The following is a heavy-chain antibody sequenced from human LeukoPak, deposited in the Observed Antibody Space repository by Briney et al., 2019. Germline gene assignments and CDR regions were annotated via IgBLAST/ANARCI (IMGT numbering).Heavy chain of an antibody. CDR2: IRSSGSTI. CDR1: GFTFGDYY. CDR3: AREGAVFSGGSYYGLGAFDI. D-gene: IGHD2-15*01. Sequence: GGSLRLSCASSGFTFGDYYRSWIRQAPGKGLEWVSYIRSSGSTIYYADSVKGRFTISRDNAKNSLYLQLNSLRAEDTAVYYCAREGAVFSGGSYYGLGAFDIWGQGTMVTVSS. V-gene: IGHV3-11*01. J-gene: IGHJ3*02.